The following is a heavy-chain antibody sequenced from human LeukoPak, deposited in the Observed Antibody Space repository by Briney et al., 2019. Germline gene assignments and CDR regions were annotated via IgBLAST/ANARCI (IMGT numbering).Heavy chain of an antibody. Sequence: SETLSLTCTVSGYSISSGYYWGWIRQPPGKGLEWIGSIYHSGSTYYNPSLKSRVTISVDTSKNQFSLKLSSVTAADTAVYYCARVPVVPAVDNWFDPWGQGTLVTVSS. V-gene: IGHV4-38-2*02. CDR1: GYSISSGYY. CDR2: IYHSGST. CDR3: ARVPVVPAVDNWFDP. J-gene: IGHJ5*02. D-gene: IGHD2-2*01.